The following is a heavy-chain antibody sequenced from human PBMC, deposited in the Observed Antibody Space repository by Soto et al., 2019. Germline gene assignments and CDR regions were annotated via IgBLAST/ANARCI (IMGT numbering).Heavy chain of an antibody. D-gene: IGHD2-15*01. J-gene: IGHJ6*03. CDR1: GGSFSGYY. CDR2: INHSGST. CDR3: ARALGYCSGGSCSGQYYYMDV. Sequence: PSETLSLTCAVYGGSFSGYYWSWIRQPPGKGLEWIGEINHSGSTNYNPSLKSRVTISVDTSKNQFSLKLSSVTAADTAVYYCARALGYCSGGSCSGQYYYMDVWGKGTTVTVSS. V-gene: IGHV4-34*01.